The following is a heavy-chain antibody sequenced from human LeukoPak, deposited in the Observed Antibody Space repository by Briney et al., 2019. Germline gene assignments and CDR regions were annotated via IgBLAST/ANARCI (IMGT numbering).Heavy chain of an antibody. Sequence: EASVKVSCKASGYTFTSYGISWVRQAPGQGLEWMGWISAYNGNTNYAQKLQGRVTMTTDTYTSTAYMELRSLRSDDTAVYYCARDRSSSWYPNYYYGMDVWGQGTTVTVSS. J-gene: IGHJ6*02. D-gene: IGHD6-13*01. V-gene: IGHV1-18*01. CDR3: ARDRSSSWYPNYYYGMDV. CDR1: GYTFTSYG. CDR2: ISAYNGNT.